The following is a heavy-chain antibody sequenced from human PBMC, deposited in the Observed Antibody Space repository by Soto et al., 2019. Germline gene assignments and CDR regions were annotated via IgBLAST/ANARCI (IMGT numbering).Heavy chain of an antibody. D-gene: IGHD4-17*01. J-gene: IGHJ5*02. V-gene: IGHV4-59*01. CDR1: GGSISSYY. CDR3: ARDILNRVTTVTNGDWFDP. Sequence: PSETLSLTCTVSGGSISSYYWSWIRQPPGKGLEWIGYIYYSGSTNYNPSLKSRVTIPVDTSKNQFSLKLSSVTAADTAVYYCARDILNRVTTVTNGDWFDPWGQGTLVTVSS. CDR2: IYYSGST.